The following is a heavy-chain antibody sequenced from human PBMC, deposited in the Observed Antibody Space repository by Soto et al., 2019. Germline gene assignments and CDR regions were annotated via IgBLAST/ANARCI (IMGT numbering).Heavy chain of an antibody. CDR1: GGSISSGGYY. J-gene: IGHJ6*02. CDR3: ARIPFTWSGYHTTYYFYGMEV. CDR2: IYYSGST. V-gene: IGHV4-31*03. Sequence: PSETLSLTCTVSGGSISSGGYYWSWIRQHPGKGLEWIGYIYYSGSTYYNPSLKSRVTISVDTSKNQFSLKLCSVTAADTAVYYCARIPFTWSGYHTTYYFYGMEVWGQGTTVAVSS. D-gene: IGHD3-3*01.